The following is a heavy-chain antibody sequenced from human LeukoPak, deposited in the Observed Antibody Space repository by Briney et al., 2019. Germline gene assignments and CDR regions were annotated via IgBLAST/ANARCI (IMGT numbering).Heavy chain of an antibody. CDR2: IYYSGST. Sequence: PSETLSLTCTVSGGSISSSSYYWGWIRQPPGKGLEWIGSIYYSGSTNYNPSLKSRVTMSVDTSKNQFSLKLSSVTAADTAVYYCARLNVLRYFDWLSPFDAFDIWGQGTMVTVSS. V-gene: IGHV4-39*07. CDR1: GGSISSSSYY. J-gene: IGHJ3*02. D-gene: IGHD3-9*01. CDR3: ARLNVLRYFDWLSPFDAFDI.